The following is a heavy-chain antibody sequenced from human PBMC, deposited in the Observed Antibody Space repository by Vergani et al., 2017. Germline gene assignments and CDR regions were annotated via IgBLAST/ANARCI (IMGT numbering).Heavy chain of an antibody. J-gene: IGHJ6*03. CDR2: IDHTGRP. V-gene: IGHV4-34*01. CDR1: GGSFTSYH. Sequence: QVQLQQWGGGLLKPSETLSLTCVVNGGSFTSYHWTWIRQSPGEGLEWVGDIDHTGRPDYNPPLKSRLTMSVDKSRNQFSLTRNSVTATDTAIYFCARVNTETNGHLYYYYYMDVWGQGTAVTVS. CDR3: ARVNTETNGHLYYYYYMDV. D-gene: IGHD4-11*01.